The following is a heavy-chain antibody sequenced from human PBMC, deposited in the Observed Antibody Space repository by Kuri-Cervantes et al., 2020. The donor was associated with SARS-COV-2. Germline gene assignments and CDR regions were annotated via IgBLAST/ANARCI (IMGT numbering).Heavy chain of an antibody. Sequence: GGSLRPSCAASGFTLSSYAMSWVRQAPGKGLEWVGRIKSKTDGGTTDYAAPVKGRFTISRDDSKNTLYLQMHSLKTEDTAVYYCTTDSITGPIMDVWGKGTTVTVSS. CDR2: IKSKTDGGTT. D-gene: IGHD1-20*01. CDR1: GFTLSSYA. V-gene: IGHV3-15*01. CDR3: TTDSITGPIMDV. J-gene: IGHJ6*03.